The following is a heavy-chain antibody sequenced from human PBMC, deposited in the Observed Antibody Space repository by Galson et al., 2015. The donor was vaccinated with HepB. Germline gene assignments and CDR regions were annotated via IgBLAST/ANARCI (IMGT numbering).Heavy chain of an antibody. V-gene: IGHV1-2*02. Sequence: SVKVSCKASGYTFTGYYMHWVRRAPGQGLEWMGWINPNSGGTNYAQRFQGRVTMTRDTSISTAYMELSRLTSDDTAVYQCARGIAAAGNYYYYMDVWGKGTTISVSS. D-gene: IGHD6-13*01. CDR3: ARGIAAAGNYYYYMDV. CDR2: INPNSGGT. CDR1: GYTFTGYY. J-gene: IGHJ6*03.